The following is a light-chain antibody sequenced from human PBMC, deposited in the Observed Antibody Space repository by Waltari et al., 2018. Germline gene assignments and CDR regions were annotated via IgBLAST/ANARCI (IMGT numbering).Light chain of an antibody. CDR3: SSYTGSSTWV. Sequence: KAPKLMIYDVSKRPSGVSYRFSGSKSGNTASLTISGLQAEDEADYYCSSYTGSSTWVFGGGTKLTVL. V-gene: IGLV2-14*03. CDR2: DVS. J-gene: IGLJ3*02.